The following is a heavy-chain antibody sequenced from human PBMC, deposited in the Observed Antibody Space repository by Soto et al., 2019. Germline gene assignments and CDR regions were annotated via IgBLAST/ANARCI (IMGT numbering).Heavy chain of an antibody. V-gene: IGHV4-61*01. J-gene: IGHJ4*02. CDR3: ARDLRDYDWGSYRYTHHRFDS. Sequence: SETLSLTCTVSGGSVSSANYYWSWIRQPPGKGLEWIGSIYYSGSTNYNPSLKSRVTISVDTSKNQFSLKLSSVTAADTAVYYCARDLRDYDWGSYRYTHHRFDSWGQGTLVPVSS. D-gene: IGHD3-16*02. CDR1: GGSVSSANYY. CDR2: IYYSGST.